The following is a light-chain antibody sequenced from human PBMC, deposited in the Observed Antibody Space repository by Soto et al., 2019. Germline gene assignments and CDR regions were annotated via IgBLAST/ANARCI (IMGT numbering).Light chain of an antibody. V-gene: IGKV4-1*01. CDR2: WAS. Sequence: DIVMTQSPDSLAVSLGERATINCKSSQSLLYSSNNKNFLAWYQQKPGQPPKLLIYWASTRESGVPDRFSGSGSGTDFTLTISSLQAEDVAVYYCQQYYNTPLTFGQGAKVDIK. CDR1: QSLLYSSNNKNF. CDR3: QQYYNTPLT. J-gene: IGKJ1*01.